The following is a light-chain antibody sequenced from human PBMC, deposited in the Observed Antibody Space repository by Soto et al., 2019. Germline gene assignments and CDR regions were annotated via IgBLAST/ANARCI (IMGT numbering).Light chain of an antibody. CDR3: QTWGSGIVV. V-gene: IGLV4-69*01. CDR2: LNSDGSH. J-gene: IGLJ2*01. Sequence: QPVLPQAPSASASLGASVKLTCTLSSGHSNYAIAWHQQQSEKGPRYLMKLNSDGSHSKGDGIPDRFSASSSGAERYLTISSLQSEDEADYYCQTWGSGIVVFGGGTKLTVL. CDR1: SGHSNYA.